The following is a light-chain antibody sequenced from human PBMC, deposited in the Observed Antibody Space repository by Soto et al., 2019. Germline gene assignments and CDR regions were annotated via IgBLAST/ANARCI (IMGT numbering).Light chain of an antibody. CDR3: SSYTSSRTYV. J-gene: IGLJ1*01. Sequence: QSVLTQPASVSGSPGQSITISCTGTSSDVGGYNFVSWYQQHPGKAPKLMIYDVNNRPSGVSNRFSGSKSGNTASLTISGLQAEDEADSYCSSYTSSRTYVFGTGTKVTVL. CDR2: DVN. CDR1: SSDVGGYNF. V-gene: IGLV2-14*03.